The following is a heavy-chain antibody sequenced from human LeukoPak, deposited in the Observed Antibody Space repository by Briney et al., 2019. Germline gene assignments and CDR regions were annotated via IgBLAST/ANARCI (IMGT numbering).Heavy chain of an antibody. CDR1: GFTFSSYA. CDR3: AKHRYNWNYADY. V-gene: IGHV3-23*01. J-gene: IGHJ4*02. D-gene: IGHD1-7*01. CDR2: ISGSGGST. Sequence: GGSLRLSCAASGFTFSSYAMSWVRQAPGKGLEWVSAISGSGGSTYYADSVKGRFTISRDNSKNTLYLQMNSLRAEGTAVYYCAKHRYNWNYADYWGQGTLVTVSS.